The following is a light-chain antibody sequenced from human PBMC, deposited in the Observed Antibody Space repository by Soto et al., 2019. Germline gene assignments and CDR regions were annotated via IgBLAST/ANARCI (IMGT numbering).Light chain of an antibody. V-gene: IGKV1-5*03. J-gene: IGKJ1*01. Sequence: DIQMTQSPSTLSASIGDRVTITCRASQSISSWLAWYQQKPGKAPKLLIYKASSLESGVPSRFSGSGSGTEFTLTISSLQPDDFAADYCQQYSTYVWTFGQGTKVEI. CDR2: KAS. CDR3: QQYSTYVWT. CDR1: QSISSW.